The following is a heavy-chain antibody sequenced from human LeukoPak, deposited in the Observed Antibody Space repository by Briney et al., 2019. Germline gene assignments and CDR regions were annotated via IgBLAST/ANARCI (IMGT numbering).Heavy chain of an antibody. J-gene: IGHJ5*01. CDR2: IFRTGRT. Sequence: SETLSLTCAVSGCSINSSSYYWGWLRPGPGMGLKWVGSIFRTGRTYYSAYLKSGVSISVDTSKNPIALKLTSVTAADTAVYFCASRVGFYGSGSLNYFDPWGQGILVSVS. CDR3: ASRVGFYGSGSLNYFDP. V-gene: IGHV4-39*02. D-gene: IGHD3-10*01. CDR1: GCSINSSSYY.